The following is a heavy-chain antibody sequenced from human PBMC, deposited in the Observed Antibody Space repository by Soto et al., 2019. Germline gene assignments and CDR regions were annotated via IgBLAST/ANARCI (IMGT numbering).Heavy chain of an antibody. CDR2: IKPDGSEV. Sequence: HPGGALRLSCAASGFIFSSSWMTWVRQAPGKGLEWVANIKPDGSEVYYADSMKGRFTISRDNARNSLYLQMSSLRAEDTAVYYCARESLLKSIPIYRYFYYAMDVWGQGTTVTVSS. CDR1: GFIFSSSW. V-gene: IGHV3-7*03. D-gene: IGHD2-2*02. CDR3: ARESLLKSIPIYRYFYYAMDV. J-gene: IGHJ6*01.